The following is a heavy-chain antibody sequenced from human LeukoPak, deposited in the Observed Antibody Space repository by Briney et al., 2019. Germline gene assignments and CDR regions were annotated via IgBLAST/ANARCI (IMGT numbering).Heavy chain of an antibody. J-gene: IGHJ4*02. D-gene: IGHD6-19*01. CDR3: AKRMAVAGNFDS. Sequence: GGSLRLSCAASGFTFSSYAMSWVRQAPGKGLEWVSAITGSGNSTYYADSVKGRFTISRDNSKNTLYLQMNSLRAEDTAIYYCAKRMAVAGNFDSWGQGTLVTVSS. CDR1: GFTFSSYA. V-gene: IGHV3-23*01. CDR2: ITGSGNST.